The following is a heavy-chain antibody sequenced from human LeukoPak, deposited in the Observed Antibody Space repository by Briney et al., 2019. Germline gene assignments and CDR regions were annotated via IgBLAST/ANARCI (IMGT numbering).Heavy chain of an antibody. Sequence: GGSLKISCKGSGYSFTNYWIGWVRQMPGKGLKWMGIIYPGDSDARYSPSFQGQATISADKSISTAYLQWSSLKASDTAMYYCARRRDLYSGSYYPFDYWGQGTLVTVSS. CDR2: IYPGDSDA. D-gene: IGHD1-26*01. J-gene: IGHJ4*02. CDR1: GYSFTNYW. V-gene: IGHV5-51*01. CDR3: ARRRDLYSGSYYPFDY.